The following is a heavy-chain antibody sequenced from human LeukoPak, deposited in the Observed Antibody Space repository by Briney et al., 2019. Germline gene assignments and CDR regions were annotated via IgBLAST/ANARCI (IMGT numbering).Heavy chain of an antibody. CDR1: GFPFTLYN. J-gene: IGHJ4*02. Sequence: PGGSLRLSCEVSGFPFTLYNMNWVRQAPGKGLEWLSYISSSTNTIYYADSVKGRFTISRDNAKNSLYLQMNGLGAEDTAVYYCASGMRVGPNIWGQGTLVTVSS. D-gene: IGHD1-26*01. V-gene: IGHV3-48*04. CDR3: ASGMRVGPNI. CDR2: ISSSTNTI.